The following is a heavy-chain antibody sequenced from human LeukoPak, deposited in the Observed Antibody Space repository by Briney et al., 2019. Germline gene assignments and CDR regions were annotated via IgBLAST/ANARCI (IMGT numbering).Heavy chain of an antibody. CDR2: ISYDGSNK. CDR1: GFTFSSYG. D-gene: IGHD3/OR15-3a*01. Sequence: GGSLRLSCAASGFTFSSYGMHWVRQAPGKGLEWVAVISYDGSNKYYADSVKGRFTISRDNSKNTLYLQMNSLRAEDTAVYYCAKRTSSFYFDYWGQGTLVTVSS. CDR3: AKRTSSFYFDY. V-gene: IGHV3-30*18. J-gene: IGHJ4*02.